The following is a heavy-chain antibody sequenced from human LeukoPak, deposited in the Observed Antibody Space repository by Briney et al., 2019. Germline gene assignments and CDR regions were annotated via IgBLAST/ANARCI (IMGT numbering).Heavy chain of an antibody. D-gene: IGHD4-11*01. CDR3: ARASHDYSNPFDY. J-gene: IGHJ4*02. CDR2: ISSNGGST. V-gene: IGHV3-64*01. Sequence: PGGSLRLSCAASGFTFSSYAMHWVRQAPGKGLEYVSAISSNGGSTYYANSVKGRFTNSRDNSKNTLYLQMGSLRAQDMAVYYCARASHDYSNPFDYWGQGTLVTVSS. CDR1: GFTFSSYA.